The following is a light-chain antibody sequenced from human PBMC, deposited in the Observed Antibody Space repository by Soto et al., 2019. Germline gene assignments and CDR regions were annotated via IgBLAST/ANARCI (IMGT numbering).Light chain of an antibody. V-gene: IGKV1-39*01. Sequence: DIQMTQSPSSLSASVGDRVTITCRASQSISSYLNWYQQKPGKAPKLLIYAASSLQSGVPSRFSGSGSATDFTLTISSLQPDDFATYYCQQRYSTAWTFGQGTKVEIK. J-gene: IGKJ1*01. CDR1: QSISSY. CDR3: QQRYSTAWT. CDR2: AAS.